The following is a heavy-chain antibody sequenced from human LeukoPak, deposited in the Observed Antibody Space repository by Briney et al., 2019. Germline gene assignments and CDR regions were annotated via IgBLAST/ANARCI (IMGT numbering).Heavy chain of an antibody. V-gene: IGHV4-34*01. CDR1: GGSFSGYF. CDR3: ARKDGNRLLDY. D-gene: IGHD4-23*01. Sequence: HPSETLSLTCAVFGGSFSGYFWSWIRQPPGKGLEWIGEINESGSTNYNPSLKSRVTISVDKSKNQFSLNLNSVTAADTAVYSCARKDGNRLLDYWGQGTLVTVSS. CDR2: INESGST. J-gene: IGHJ4*02.